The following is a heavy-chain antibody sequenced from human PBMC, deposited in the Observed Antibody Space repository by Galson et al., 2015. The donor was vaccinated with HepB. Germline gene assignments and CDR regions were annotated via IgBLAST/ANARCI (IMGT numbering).Heavy chain of an antibody. CDR3: ARTFYDSSGYYLPHYYGMDV. V-gene: IGHV3-33*01. Sequence: SLRLSCAASKFTFSRYGMHWVRQAPGKGLEWVAVIWYDGSQKYYADSVKGRFTISRDNSKNTLYLQLNSLRAEDTAVYYCARTFYDSSGYYLPHYYGMDVWGQGTTVTVSS. J-gene: IGHJ6*02. CDR2: IWYDGSQK. D-gene: IGHD3-22*01. CDR1: KFTFSRYG.